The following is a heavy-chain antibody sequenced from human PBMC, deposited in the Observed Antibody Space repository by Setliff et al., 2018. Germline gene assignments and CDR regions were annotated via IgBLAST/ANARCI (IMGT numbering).Heavy chain of an antibody. CDR3: ARDPGYCSSTRCYEAYYYYYMDV. Sequence: GGSLRLSCAASGFTFGSYGMYWVRQAPGKGLEWVALIWYDGSNKYYADSVKGRFTISRDNSKNTLYLQMNSRRVEDTAVYYCARDPGYCSSTRCYEAYYYYYMDVWGKGTTVTVSS. CDR2: IWYDGSNK. D-gene: IGHD2-2*01. J-gene: IGHJ6*03. V-gene: IGHV3-33*01. CDR1: GFTFGSYG.